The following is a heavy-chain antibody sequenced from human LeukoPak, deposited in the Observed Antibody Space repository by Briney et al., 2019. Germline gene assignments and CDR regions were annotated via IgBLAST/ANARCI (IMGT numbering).Heavy chain of an antibody. CDR1: GGSISSYY. Sequence: SETLSLTCTVSGGSISSYYWSWIRQPPGKGLEWIGYIYYSGSTYYNPSLKSRVTISVDTSKNQFSLKLSSVTAADTAVYYCARDSSGYDTLDSWGQGTLVTVSS. CDR2: IYYSGST. V-gene: IGHV4-59*01. D-gene: IGHD5-12*01. CDR3: ARDSSGYDTLDS. J-gene: IGHJ4*02.